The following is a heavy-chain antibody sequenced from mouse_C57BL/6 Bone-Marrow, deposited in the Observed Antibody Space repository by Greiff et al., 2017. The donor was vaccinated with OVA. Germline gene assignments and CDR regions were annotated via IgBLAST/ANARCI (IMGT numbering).Heavy chain of an antibody. J-gene: IGHJ3*01. CDR2: IYPRSGNT. D-gene: IGHD2-4*01. V-gene: IGHV1-81*01. Sequence: QVQLQQSGAELARPGASVKLSCKASGYTFTSYGISWVKQRTGQGLEWIGGIYPRSGNTYYNEKFKGKATLTADKSSSTTYMVLRSLTSEDSAVYFCAGGYYDNDFAYWGRGTVVTVSA. CDR1: GYTFTSYG. CDR3: AGGYYDNDFAY.